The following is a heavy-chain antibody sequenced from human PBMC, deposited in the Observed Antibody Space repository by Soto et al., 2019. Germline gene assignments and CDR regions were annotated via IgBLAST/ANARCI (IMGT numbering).Heavy chain of an antibody. V-gene: IGHV1-69*06. Sequence: SVRVSCQGSGGTYISYAISGVRPGPVQGVEWMGGLIPIFGTSNYVQNFQGRVTITADKSPSTAYMELSSLTSEDTAGYYCVREFYVARNGWDRPYFDYSG. CDR3: VREFYVARNGWDRPYFDY. J-gene: IGHJ4*01. CDR2: LIPIFGTS. CDR1: GGTYISYA. D-gene: IGHD6-19*01.